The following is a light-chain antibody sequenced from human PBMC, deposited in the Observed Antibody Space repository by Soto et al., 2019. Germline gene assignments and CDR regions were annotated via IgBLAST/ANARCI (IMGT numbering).Light chain of an antibody. J-gene: IGKJ5*01. CDR1: QTVSSNY. V-gene: IGKV3-20*01. CDR2: GAS. Sequence: IGLPQTTSTLSLSQGERATLSCRARQTVSSNYLAWYQQKPGQAPRLLIYGASSRATGIPDRFSGSGSGTDFTLTISRLEPEDFAGYYCQEYGSLQRTFGQGTRLEIK. CDR3: QEYGSLQRT.